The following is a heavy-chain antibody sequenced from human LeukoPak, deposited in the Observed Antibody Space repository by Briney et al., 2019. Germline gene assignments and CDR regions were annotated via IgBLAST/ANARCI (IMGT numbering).Heavy chain of an antibody. J-gene: IGHJ6*02. Sequence: GGSLRLSCAASGFTFSSYDMHWVRQATGKGLEWVSAIGTAGDAYYPGSVKGRFTISRENAKNSLYLQMNSLRAGDTAVYYCARDNGSPYGMDVWGQGTTITVSS. V-gene: IGHV3-13*01. CDR2: IGTAGDA. D-gene: IGHD2-8*01. CDR3: ARDNGSPYGMDV. CDR1: GFTFSSYD.